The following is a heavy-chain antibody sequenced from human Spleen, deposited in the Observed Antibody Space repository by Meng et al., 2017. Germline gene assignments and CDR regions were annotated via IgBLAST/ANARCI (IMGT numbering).Heavy chain of an antibody. CDR1: GFTFSNAW. V-gene: IGHV3-7*04. J-gene: IGHJ3*02. Sequence: GESLKISCAASGFTFSNAWMSWVRQAPGKGLEWVANIKQDGSEKYYVDSVKGRFTISRDNAKNSLYLQMNSLRAEDTAVYYCARGPIELDAFDIWGQGTMVTVSS. D-gene: IGHD3-16*02. CDR3: ARGPIELDAFDI. CDR2: IKQDGSEK.